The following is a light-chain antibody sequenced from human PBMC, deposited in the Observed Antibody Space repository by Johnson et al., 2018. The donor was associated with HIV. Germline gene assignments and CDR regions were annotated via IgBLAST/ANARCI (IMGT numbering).Light chain of an antibody. CDR3: GTWDSSLSAGGV. V-gene: IGLV1-51*01. CDR1: SSNIGNNY. Sequence: QSVLTQPPSVSAAPGQKVTISCSGRSSNIGNNYVPCFQHLPGTAPKLLIYNNNKPPSGIPAPYFRSKLGTSATLVITGFQAGDEADYYCGTWDSSLSAGGVFGTGTKVTVL. CDR2: NNN. J-gene: IGLJ1*01.